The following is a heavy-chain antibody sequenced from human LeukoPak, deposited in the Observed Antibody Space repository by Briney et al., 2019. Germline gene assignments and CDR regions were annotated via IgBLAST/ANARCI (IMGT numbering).Heavy chain of an antibody. CDR2: IVPIFGTA. V-gene: IGHV1-69*06. J-gene: IGHJ4*02. CDR3: ARGRIGLLWFGELER. Sequence: SVKVPCKASGGTFSSYAISWVRQAPGQGLEWMGGIVPIFGTANYAQKFQGRVTITADKSTSTAYMELSSLRSEDTAVYYCARGRIGLLWFGELERWGQGTLVTVSS. CDR1: GGTFSSYA. D-gene: IGHD3-10*01.